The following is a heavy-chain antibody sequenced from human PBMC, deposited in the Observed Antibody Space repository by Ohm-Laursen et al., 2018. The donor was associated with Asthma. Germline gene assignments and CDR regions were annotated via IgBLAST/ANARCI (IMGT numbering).Heavy chain of an antibody. Sequence: GSLRLSCSASGFTFSDYYMSWIRQAPGKGLEWVSYISSSGSTIYYADSVKGRFTISRDNAKNSLYLQMNSLRAEDTAVYYCASTNDYEAFDIWGQGTMVTVSS. J-gene: IGHJ3*02. CDR2: ISSSGSTI. V-gene: IGHV3-11*04. CDR1: GFTFSDYY. D-gene: IGHD2-8*01. CDR3: ASTNDYEAFDI.